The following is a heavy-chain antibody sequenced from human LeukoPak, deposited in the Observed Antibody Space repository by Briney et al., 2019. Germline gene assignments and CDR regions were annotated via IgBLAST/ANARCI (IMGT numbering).Heavy chain of an antibody. CDR1: GLTFSSYA. J-gene: IGHJ4*02. CDR2: LSGSGGST. D-gene: IGHD2-15*01. Sequence: PGGSLRLPCAASGLTFSSYAMSWVRRAPGKGLEWVSALSGSGGSTYYADYVNGRFTISRDNSKNTLYLQMNSLRAEDTAVYYCATSPRGWYYFDYWGQGTVVTVSS. V-gene: IGHV3-23*01. CDR3: ATSPRGWYYFDY.